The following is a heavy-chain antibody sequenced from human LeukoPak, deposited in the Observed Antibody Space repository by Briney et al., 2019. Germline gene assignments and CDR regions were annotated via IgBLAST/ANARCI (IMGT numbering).Heavy chain of an antibody. CDR2: ISYDGSNK. Sequence: GGSLRLSCAASGFTFSSYAMHWVRQAPGKGLEWVAVISYDGSNKYYADSVKGRFTISRDNSKNTLYLQMNSLRAEDTAVYYCARDREWELMYYFDYWGQGTLVTASS. CDR1: GFTFSSYA. J-gene: IGHJ4*02. V-gene: IGHV3-30-3*01. D-gene: IGHD1-26*01. CDR3: ARDREWELMYYFDY.